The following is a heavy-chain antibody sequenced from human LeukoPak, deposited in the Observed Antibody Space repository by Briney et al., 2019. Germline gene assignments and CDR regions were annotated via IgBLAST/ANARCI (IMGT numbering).Heavy chain of an antibody. CDR3: ARDNLVPKAPYYFDY. Sequence: HPGGTPRLSCAASGFTFSSYWMSWVRQAPGKGLEWVANIKQDGSEKYYVDSVKGRFTISRDNAKNSLYLQMNSLRAEDTAVYYCARDNLVPKAPYYFDYWGQGTLVTVSS. J-gene: IGHJ4*02. CDR2: IKQDGSEK. CDR1: GFTFSSYW. D-gene: IGHD1-14*01. V-gene: IGHV3-7*01.